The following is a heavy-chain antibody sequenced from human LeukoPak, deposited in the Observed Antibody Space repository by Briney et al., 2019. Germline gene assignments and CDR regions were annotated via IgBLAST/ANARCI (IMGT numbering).Heavy chain of an antibody. CDR2: ISSSSSTI. CDR1: GFTFSSYS. V-gene: IGHV3-48*04. J-gene: IGHJ4*02. Sequence: QSGGSLRLSCAASGFTFSSYSMNWVRQAPGKGLEWVSYISSSSSTIYYADSVKGRFTISRDNAKNSLYLQMNSLRAEDTAVYYCARDGYDILTGYYLVEDFDYWGQGTLVTVSS. CDR3: ARDGYDILTGYYLVEDFDY. D-gene: IGHD3-9*01.